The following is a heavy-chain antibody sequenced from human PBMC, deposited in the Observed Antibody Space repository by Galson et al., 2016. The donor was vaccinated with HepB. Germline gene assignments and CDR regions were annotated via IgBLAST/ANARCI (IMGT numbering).Heavy chain of an antibody. Sequence: ETLSLTCTVSSDPVTSGTYYWSWVRQSLGKGLDWIGYIHDSGNTNYNPSIKSRVTISRDTSKNQFFLELTSVTAADTAVYYCARDEGFYNGMDVWGQGTTVTVAS. CDR1: SDPVTSGTYY. D-gene: IGHD2-2*02. CDR3: ARDEGFYNGMDV. V-gene: IGHV4-61*01. CDR2: IHDSGNT. J-gene: IGHJ6*02.